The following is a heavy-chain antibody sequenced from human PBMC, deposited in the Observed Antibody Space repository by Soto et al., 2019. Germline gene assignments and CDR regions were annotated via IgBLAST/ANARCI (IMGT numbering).Heavy chain of an antibody. CDR1: GFTFSSYS. V-gene: IGHV3-21*01. CDR2: ISTSSSYI. J-gene: IGHJ4*02. D-gene: IGHD3-16*01. CDR3: ARDRRGARGTYYFDY. Sequence: EVQLVESGGGLVKPGGSLRLSCAASGFTFSSYSMNWVRQAPGKGLEWVSSISTSSSYIYYADSVKGRFTISRDNAKNSLYLQMNSLRAEDTAVYYCARDRRGARGTYYFDYWGQGTLVTVSS.